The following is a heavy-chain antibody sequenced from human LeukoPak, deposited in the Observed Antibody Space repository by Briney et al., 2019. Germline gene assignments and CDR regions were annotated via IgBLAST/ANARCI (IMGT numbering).Heavy chain of an antibody. D-gene: IGHD3-9*01. CDR3: AKDWGAILTGYWYY. V-gene: IGHV3-64D*06. J-gene: IGHJ4*02. Sequence: GGSLRLSCSASGFTFSSYAMHWVRQAPGKGLEYVSAISSNGGSTYYADSVKGRFTISRDNSKNTLYLQMSSLRAEDTAVYYCAKDWGAILTGYWYYWGQGTLVTVSS. CDR2: ISSNGGST. CDR1: GFTFSSYA.